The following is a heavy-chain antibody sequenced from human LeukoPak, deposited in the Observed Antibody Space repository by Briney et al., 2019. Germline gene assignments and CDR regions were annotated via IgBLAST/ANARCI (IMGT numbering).Heavy chain of an antibody. V-gene: IGHV3-74*01. CDR3: AGGPHYYDKSVAFDI. J-gene: IGHJ3*02. CDR1: GFTFSSYW. CDR2: INSDGSST. D-gene: IGHD3-22*01. Sequence: PGGSLRLSCAASGFTFSSYWMHWVRQAPGKGLVWVSRINSDGSSTSYADSVKGRFTISRDNAKNTLYMQMNSLRAEDTAVYHCAGGPHYYDKSVAFDIWGQGTMVTVSS.